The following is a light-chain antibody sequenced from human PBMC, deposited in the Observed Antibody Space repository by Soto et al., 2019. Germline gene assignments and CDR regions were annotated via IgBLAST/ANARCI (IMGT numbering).Light chain of an antibody. Sequence: QAVVTQEPSFPVSPGGTVTLTCGLSSGSVSAAYYPSWYQQTPGQTPRTLIYNTNTRSSGVPDRFSGSILGNKAALTITGAQADDESDYYCVLYMGSGISVFGGGTKLTVL. CDR2: NTN. CDR1: SGSVSAAYY. V-gene: IGLV8-61*01. J-gene: IGLJ2*01. CDR3: VLYMGSGISV.